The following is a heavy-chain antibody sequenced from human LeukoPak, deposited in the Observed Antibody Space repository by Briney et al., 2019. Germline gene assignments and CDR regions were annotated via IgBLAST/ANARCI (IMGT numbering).Heavy chain of an antibody. Sequence: ASVKVSCKASGYTFTGYYMHWVLQAPGQGLEWMGWINPNSGGTNYAQKFQGRVTMTRDTSISTAYMELSRLRSDDTAVYYCARVISGPHFWSGSITGWFDPWGQGTLVTVSS. CDR1: GYTFTGYY. CDR3: ARVISGPHFWSGSITGWFDP. V-gene: IGHV1-2*02. J-gene: IGHJ5*02. D-gene: IGHD3-3*02. CDR2: INPNSGGT.